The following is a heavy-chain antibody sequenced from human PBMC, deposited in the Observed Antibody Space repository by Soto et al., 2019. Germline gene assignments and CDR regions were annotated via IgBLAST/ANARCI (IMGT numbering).Heavy chain of an antibody. Sequence: AETLTLSCAAYGLTFSSHWMHWVRQPPGKGLVWVSRINPNGSWPNHADTVKGRFTISKDNAKSMVYLEMNSLRVEDTAVYDCAGYSRSSQNYWGHGTLVTVSS. J-gene: IGHJ4*01. CDR2: INPNGSWP. CDR3: AGYSRSSQNY. D-gene: IGHD6-13*01. V-gene: IGHV3-74*01. CDR1: GLTFSSHW.